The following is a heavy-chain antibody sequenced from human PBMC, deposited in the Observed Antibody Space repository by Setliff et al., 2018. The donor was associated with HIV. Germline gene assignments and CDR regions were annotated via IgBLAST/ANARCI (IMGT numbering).Heavy chain of an antibody. CDR2: IYYSGNT. Sequence: KPSETLSLTCTVSGGSVSSSSYYWGWIRQPPGKGLEWIGSIYYSGNTYYNPSLKSRVTISVDTSKNQFSLKLTSVTAADTAVYYCARLTSGWDNHIDYWGQGKLVTVSS. D-gene: IGHD6-19*01. J-gene: IGHJ4*02. CDR1: GGSVSSSSYY. CDR3: ARLTSGWDNHIDY. V-gene: IGHV4-39*01.